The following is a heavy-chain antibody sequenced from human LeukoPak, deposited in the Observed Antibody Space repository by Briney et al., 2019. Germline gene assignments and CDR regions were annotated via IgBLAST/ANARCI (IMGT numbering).Heavy chain of an antibody. CDR2: IYYSGST. J-gene: IGHJ4*02. Sequence: PGGSLRLSCAASGFTFSSYAMSWVRQAPGKGLEWIGYIYYSGSTNYNPSLKSRVTISVDTSKNQFSLKLSSVTAADTAVYYCARSLRPSSWYDYWGQGTLVTVSS. V-gene: IGHV4-59*01. CDR1: GFTFSSYA. D-gene: IGHD6-13*01. CDR3: ARSLRPSSWYDY.